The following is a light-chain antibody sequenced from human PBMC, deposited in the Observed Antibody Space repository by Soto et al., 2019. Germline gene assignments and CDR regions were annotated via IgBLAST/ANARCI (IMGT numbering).Light chain of an antibody. J-gene: IGKJ4*01. CDR1: QSVRTK. Sequence: IVMTQSPATLSVSPGERATLSCRASQSVRTKLAWYQQKPGQAPRLLIHDASIRATSIPTGFSGSGSGTDFTLIISSLQSEDSAVYYCQQYNFWPPLTFGGGTKVEI. V-gene: IGKV3-15*01. CDR2: DAS. CDR3: QQYNFWPPLT.